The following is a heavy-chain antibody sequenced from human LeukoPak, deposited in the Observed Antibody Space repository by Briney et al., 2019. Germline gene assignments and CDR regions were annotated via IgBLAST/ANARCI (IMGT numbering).Heavy chain of an antibody. CDR3: ARVGYCSSTSCYDAFDI. V-gene: IGHV5-51*01. Sequence: KTGESLKISCKGSGYSFTSYWIGWVRQMPGKGLEWMGIIYPGDSDTGYSPSFQGQVTISADKSISTAYLQWSSLKASDTAMYYCARVGYCSSTSCYDAFDIWGQGTMVTVSS. J-gene: IGHJ3*02. CDR1: GYSFTSYW. D-gene: IGHD2-2*03. CDR2: IYPGDSDT.